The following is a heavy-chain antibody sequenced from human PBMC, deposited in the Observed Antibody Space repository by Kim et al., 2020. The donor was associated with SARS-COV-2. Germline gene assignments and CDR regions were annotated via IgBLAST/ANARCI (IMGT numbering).Heavy chain of an antibody. J-gene: IGHJ2*01. CDR2: ISWNSGSI. D-gene: IGHD3-22*01. CDR1: GFTFDDYA. V-gene: IGHV3-9*01. Sequence: GGSLRLSCAASGFTFDDYAMHWVRQAPGKGLEWVSGISWNSGSIGYADSVKGRFTISRDNAKNSLYLQMNSLRAEDTALYYCAKDHYYDSSGYGRGRAFWYFDLWGRGTLVTVSS. CDR3: AKDHYYDSSGYGRGRAFWYFDL.